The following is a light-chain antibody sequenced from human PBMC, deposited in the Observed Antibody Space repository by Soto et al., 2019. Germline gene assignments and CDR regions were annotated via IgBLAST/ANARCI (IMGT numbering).Light chain of an antibody. V-gene: IGLV3-21*02. CDR3: QVWDGRSFQGV. CDR1: SIGSKS. CDR2: DDT. Sequence: YELTQPPSVSVAPGQTASIACGGDSIGSKSVNWYQQRPGQAPVVVVYDDTDRPTGIPERFSGSNSGNTATLTITRVEAGDEADYYCQVWDGRSFQGVFGPGTKVTVL. J-gene: IGLJ1*01.